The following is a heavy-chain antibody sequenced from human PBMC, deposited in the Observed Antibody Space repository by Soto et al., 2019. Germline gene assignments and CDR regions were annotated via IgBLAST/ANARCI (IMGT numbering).Heavy chain of an antibody. CDR2: IYYSGST. Sequence: PSETLSLTCTVSGGSISSYYWSWIRQPPGKGLEWIGYIYYSGSTNYNPSLKSRVTISVDTSKNQFSLKLSSVTAADTAVYYCARAHPSHQLRCLEPYYFDYWGQGTLVTVSS. D-gene: IGHD3-3*01. V-gene: IGHV4-59*01. J-gene: IGHJ4*02. CDR3: ARAHPSHQLRCLEPYYFDY. CDR1: GGSISSYY.